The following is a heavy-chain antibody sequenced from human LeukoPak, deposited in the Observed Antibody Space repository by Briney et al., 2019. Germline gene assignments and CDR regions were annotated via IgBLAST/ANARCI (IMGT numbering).Heavy chain of an antibody. D-gene: IGHD3-22*01. CDR2: IYYSGST. CDR1: GGSVSSGSYY. Sequence: PSETLSLTCTVSGGSVSSGSYYWSWIRQPPGKGLEWIGYIYYSGSTNYNPSLKSRVTISVDTSKNQFSLKLSSVTAADTAVYYCARLDSSGFLFDYWGQGTLVTVSS. J-gene: IGHJ4*02. V-gene: IGHV4-61*01. CDR3: ARLDSSGFLFDY.